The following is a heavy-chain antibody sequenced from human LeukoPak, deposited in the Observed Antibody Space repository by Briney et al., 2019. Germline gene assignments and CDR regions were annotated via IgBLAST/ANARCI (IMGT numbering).Heavy chain of an antibody. J-gene: IGHJ4*02. V-gene: IGHV3-11*01. CDR1: GFTFSDYY. CDR2: ISSSGSTI. D-gene: IGHD4-23*01. Sequence: PGGSLRLSCAASGFTFSDYYMSWIRQAPGKGLEWVSYISSSGSTIYYADSVKGRCTISRDNAKNSLYLQMNSLRAEDTAVYYCARELRWYQAFDYWGQGTLVTVSS. CDR3: ARELRWYQAFDY.